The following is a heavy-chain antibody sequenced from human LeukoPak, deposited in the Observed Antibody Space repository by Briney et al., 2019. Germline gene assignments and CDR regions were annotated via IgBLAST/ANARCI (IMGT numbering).Heavy chain of an antibody. J-gene: IGHJ4*02. CDR1: GGSISSNSYY. D-gene: IGHD3-10*01. Sequence: SETLSLTCAVSGGSISSNSYYWGWIRQPPGKGLEWIGSIYYSGSTYYNPSLKSRVTISVDTSKNQFSLKLSSVTAADTAVYYCARTRYYYNSRSYGAPYYLDYWGQGTLVTVSS. CDR2: IYYSGST. CDR3: ARTRYYYNSRSYGAPYYLDY. V-gene: IGHV4-39*01.